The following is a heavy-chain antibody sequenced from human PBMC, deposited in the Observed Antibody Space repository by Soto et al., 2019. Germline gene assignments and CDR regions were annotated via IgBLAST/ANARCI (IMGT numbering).Heavy chain of an antibody. CDR2: XXXEXSXX. V-gene: IGHV3-30*02. J-gene: IGHJ4*02. CDR3: ATVRGAYSALDH. Sequence: GGSLSLPCEGSELPLRSLGMRWVRQAPGKGLDXVAFXXXEXSXXXYXXXXKGRFALSSDNSKSTHFLHMNRPTAEDQAIYSRATVRGAYSALDHWGQGTLVTVSS. D-gene: IGHD3-10*01. CDR1: ELPLRSLG.